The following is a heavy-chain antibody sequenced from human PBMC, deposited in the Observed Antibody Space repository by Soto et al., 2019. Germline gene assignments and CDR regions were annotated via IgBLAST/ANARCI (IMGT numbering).Heavy chain of an antibody. V-gene: IGHV6-1*01. Sequence: SQTRSLTCVITGDSVSSNSAGWSWVRQSPSRGLEWLGRTYYRSKWYYEYAVSVRGRITINPDTSKNQYSLQLNSVTPEDTAVYFCARGEQYSGRIFDYWGQGTLVTVLL. D-gene: IGHD1-26*01. CDR1: GDSVSSNSAG. CDR2: TYYRSKWYY. CDR3: ARGEQYSGRIFDY. J-gene: IGHJ4*01.